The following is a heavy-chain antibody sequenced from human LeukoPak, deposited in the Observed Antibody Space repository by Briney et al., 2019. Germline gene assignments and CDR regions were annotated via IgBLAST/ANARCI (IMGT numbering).Heavy chain of an antibody. V-gene: IGHV4-39*01. Sequence: SETLCLTCSVSDGSISSTSYYWGWIRQPPGAGLEWIAAIYHSESPYYNPSLRSRVAISLDTTRNQSSLKVTSVTAADTAVYYCARFPMSDRRGYYGMDVWGQGTTVTVSS. J-gene: IGHJ6*02. CDR1: DGSISSTSYY. D-gene: IGHD3-10*02. CDR3: ARFPMSDRRGYYGMDV. CDR2: IYHSESP.